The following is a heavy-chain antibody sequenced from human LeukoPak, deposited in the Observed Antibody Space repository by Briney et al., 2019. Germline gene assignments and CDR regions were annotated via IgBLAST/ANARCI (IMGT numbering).Heavy chain of an antibody. J-gene: IGHJ6*02. V-gene: IGHV4-61*08. Sequence: PSETLSLTCTVSGGSISSGDYYWSWIRQPPGKGLEWIGYIYYSGSTNYNPSLKSRVTISVDTSKNQFSLKLSSVTAADTAVYYCARLANGRDGYYYGMDVWGQGTTVTVSS. CDR3: ARLANGRDGYYYGMDV. CDR1: GGSISSGDYY. D-gene: IGHD4/OR15-4a*01. CDR2: IYYSGST.